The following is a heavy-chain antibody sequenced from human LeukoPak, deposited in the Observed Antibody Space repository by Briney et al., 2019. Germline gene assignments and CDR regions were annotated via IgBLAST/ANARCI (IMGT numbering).Heavy chain of an antibody. CDR2: IIPIFGTA. V-gene: IGHV1-69*05. D-gene: IGHD3-22*01. J-gene: IGHJ4*02. Sequence: ASVKVSCKASGGTFSSYAISWVRQAPGQGLEWMGGIIPIFGTANYAQKFQGRVTITTDESTSTAYMELSSLRSEDTAVYYCARDVDLDSSGYYLEYWGQGTLVTVSS. CDR3: ARDVDLDSSGYYLEY. CDR1: GGTFSSYA.